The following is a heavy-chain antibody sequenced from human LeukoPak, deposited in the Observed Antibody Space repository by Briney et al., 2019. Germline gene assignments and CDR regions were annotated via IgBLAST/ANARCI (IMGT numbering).Heavy chain of an antibody. J-gene: IGHJ3*02. CDR3: ARISVYDILTPPHDAFDI. V-gene: IGHV4-38-2*02. Sequence: TSETLSLTCTVSGYSISSGYYWGWIRQPPGKGLEWIGSIYHSGSTYYNPSLKSRVTISVDTSKNQFSLTLSSVTAADTAEFYCARISVYDILTPPHDAFDIWGQGTMVTVSS. CDR1: GYSISSGYY. CDR2: IYHSGST. D-gene: IGHD3-9*01.